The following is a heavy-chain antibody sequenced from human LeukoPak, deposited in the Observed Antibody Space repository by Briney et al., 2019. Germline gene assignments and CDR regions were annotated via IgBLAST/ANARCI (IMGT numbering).Heavy chain of an antibody. CDR1: GFTFSSYS. Sequence: GGSLRLSCAASGFTFSSYSMNWVRQAPGKGLEWVSSISSSSYIYYADSVKGRFTISRDNAKNSLYLQMNSLRAEDTAVYYCARAVITFGGVIVSFDYWGQGTLVTVSS. D-gene: IGHD3-16*02. V-gene: IGHV3-21*01. CDR3: ARAVITFGGVIVSFDY. CDR2: ISSSSYI. J-gene: IGHJ4*02.